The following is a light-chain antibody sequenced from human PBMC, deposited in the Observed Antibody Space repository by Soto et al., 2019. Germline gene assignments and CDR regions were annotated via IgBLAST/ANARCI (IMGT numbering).Light chain of an antibody. CDR1: QSISSY. CDR2: AAS. V-gene: IGKV1-6*01. J-gene: IGKJ1*01. Sequence: IQMTQSPSSLSASVGDRVTLACRASQSISSYLNWYQQKPGKAPKVLIYAASSLQSGVPSRFTGTAAGTDFTLTISSLQPEDFATYYCLQDFNYPWTFGQGTKVDIK. CDR3: LQDFNYPWT.